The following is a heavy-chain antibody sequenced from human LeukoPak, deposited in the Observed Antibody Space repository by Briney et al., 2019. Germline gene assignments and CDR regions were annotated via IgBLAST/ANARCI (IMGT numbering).Heavy chain of an antibody. Sequence: SETLSLTCTLSGASLSSYYWNWMRQSPGKGLEWIGYVHRNGRTNYSPSLKSRVTISVDTSNNQFFLKLTSLTAADTAIYYCARGDGGRLELHSAGWFDPWGQGTLVTVSS. CDR1: GASLSSYY. J-gene: IGHJ5*02. V-gene: IGHV4-59*01. CDR2: VHRNGRT. CDR3: ARGDGGRLELHSAGWFDP. D-gene: IGHD1-26*01.